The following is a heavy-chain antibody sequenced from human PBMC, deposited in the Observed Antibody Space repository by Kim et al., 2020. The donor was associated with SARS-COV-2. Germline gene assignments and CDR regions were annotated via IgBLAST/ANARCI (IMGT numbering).Heavy chain of an antibody. D-gene: IGHD6-13*01. CDR2: ISSSSSYI. J-gene: IGHJ4*02. Sequence: GGSLRLSCAASGFTFSSYSMNWVRQAPGKGLEWVSSISSSSSYIYYADSVKGRFTISRDNAKNSLYLQMNSLRAEDTAVYYCARDRAPIAAAGTVDYWGQGTLVTVSS. CDR3: ARDRAPIAAAGTVDY. V-gene: IGHV3-21*01. CDR1: GFTFSSYS.